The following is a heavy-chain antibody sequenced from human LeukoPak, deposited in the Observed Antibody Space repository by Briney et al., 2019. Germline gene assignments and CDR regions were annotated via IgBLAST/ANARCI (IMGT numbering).Heavy chain of an antibody. Sequence: GASVKVSCKASGYTFTGYYLHWVRQAPGQGLEWMGWINPNSGGTNYAQKFQGRVTMTRDTSISTAYMELSRLRSDDTAVYYCARGIYYDFWSGYMPLEYWGQGTLVTVSS. CDR2: INPNSGGT. CDR1: GYTFTGYY. CDR3: ARGIYYDFWSGYMPLEY. D-gene: IGHD3-3*01. J-gene: IGHJ4*02. V-gene: IGHV1-2*02.